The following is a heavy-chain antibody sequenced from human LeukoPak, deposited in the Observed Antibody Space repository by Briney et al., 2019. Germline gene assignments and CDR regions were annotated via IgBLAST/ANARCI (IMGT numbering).Heavy chain of an antibody. D-gene: IGHD6-19*01. Sequence: GGSLRLSCAASGFTFSGSAMHWVRQASGKGLEWVGRIRSKLNNYATAYAASVKGRFTISRDDPKSTAYLQMNSLKAEDTAVYYCTSAIAVAGSDDAFDIWGQGTVVTVSS. CDR3: TSAIAVAGSDDAFDI. J-gene: IGHJ3*02. CDR1: GFTFSGSA. CDR2: IRSKLNNYAT. V-gene: IGHV3-73*01.